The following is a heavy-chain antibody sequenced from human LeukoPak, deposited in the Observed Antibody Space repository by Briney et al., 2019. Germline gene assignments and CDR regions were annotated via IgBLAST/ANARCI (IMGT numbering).Heavy chain of an antibody. J-gene: IGHJ3*02. D-gene: IGHD2/OR15-2a*01. V-gene: IGHV3-53*01. CDR1: GLTVSSSY. Sequence: GGSLRLSCAASGLTVSSSYMRWVRQAPGKGLEWVSIIYNDGSTYYADSMKGRFTISRDNSKNTLYLQVNSLRAEDTAMYYCARNILFAFDIWGQGTMVTVSS. CDR3: ARNILFAFDI. CDR2: IYNDGST.